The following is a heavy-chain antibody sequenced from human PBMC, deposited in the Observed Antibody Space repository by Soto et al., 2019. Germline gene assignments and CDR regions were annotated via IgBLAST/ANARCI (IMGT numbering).Heavy chain of an antibody. D-gene: IGHD6-6*01. CDR1: GFSLNISGVG. Sequence: QITLKESGPTLVKPTQTLTLTCTFSGFSLNISGVGVGWIRQPPGKALEWLALIYWDDDKRYSSSLQRRVTITKDPSKTQVVLSMTNMDPAATGTYFCVHQYSSASGYYVDVWGKGTTVTVSS. CDR3: VHQYSSASGYYVDV. CDR2: IYWDDDK. V-gene: IGHV2-5*02. J-gene: IGHJ6*03.